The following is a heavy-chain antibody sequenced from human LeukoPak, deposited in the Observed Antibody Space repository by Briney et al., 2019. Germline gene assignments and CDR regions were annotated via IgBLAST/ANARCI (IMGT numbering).Heavy chain of an antibody. V-gene: IGHV1-2*02. J-gene: IGHJ4*02. CDR2: INPNSGGT. D-gene: IGHD3-22*01. CDR1: GYTFTDYY. CDR3: ARGGTTYYYDSTTIDY. Sequence: GASVKVSCKASGYTFTDYYMHWVRQAPGQGLEWMGWINPNSGGTNYAQKFQGRVTMTRDTSISTAYMELSRLRSDDTAVYYCARGGTTYYYDSTTIDYWGQGTLVTVSS.